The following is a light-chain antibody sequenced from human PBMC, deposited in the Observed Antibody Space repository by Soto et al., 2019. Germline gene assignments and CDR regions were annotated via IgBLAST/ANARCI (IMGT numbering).Light chain of an antibody. CDR3: QHYNNRPPWT. V-gene: IGKV3-15*01. CDR2: GAS. J-gene: IGKJ1*01. Sequence: EIVMTQSPATLSVSPGERATLSGRASQSVSSNLAWYQQKPGQAPRLLIYGASTRATGIPARFSGSGSGTEFTLTISSLQSEDFAVYYCQHYNNRPPWTFGQGTKVEIK. CDR1: QSVSSN.